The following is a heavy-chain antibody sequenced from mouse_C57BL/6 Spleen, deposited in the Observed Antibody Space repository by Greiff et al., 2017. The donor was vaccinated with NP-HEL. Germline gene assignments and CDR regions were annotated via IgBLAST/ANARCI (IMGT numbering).Heavy chain of an antibody. CDR2: IWSDGST. V-gene: IGHV2-6-1*01. CDR1: GFSLTSYG. Sequence: VKLMESGPGLVAPSQSLSITCTVSGFSLTSYGVHWVRQPPGKGLEWLVVIWSDGSTTYNSALKSRLSISKDNSQSQVFLKMNSLQTDDTAMDYWARHENDYYAMDYWGQGTSVTVSS. J-gene: IGHJ4*01. CDR3: ARHENDYYAMDY.